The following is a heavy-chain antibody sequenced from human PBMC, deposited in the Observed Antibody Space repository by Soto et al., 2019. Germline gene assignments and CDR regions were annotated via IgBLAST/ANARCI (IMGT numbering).Heavy chain of an antibody. J-gene: IGHJ4*02. CDR3: ARDAANYPSYFDY. CDR2: MDYSGTT. Sequence: SSETLSLTCSVSGGSLRSGNSYWSWIRQSPGKGLEWIGYMDYSGTTDYNPSLKSRVTISVDTAKNQFSLKLSSVTAADAAVYYCARDAANYPSYFDYWGQGTLVTVSS. CDR1: GGSLRSGNSY. D-gene: IGHD1-7*01. V-gene: IGHV4-61*01.